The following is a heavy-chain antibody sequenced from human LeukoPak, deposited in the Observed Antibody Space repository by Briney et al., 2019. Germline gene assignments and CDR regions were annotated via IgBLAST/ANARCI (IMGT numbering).Heavy chain of an antibody. CDR3: ARYGSGTSYITNYFDY. D-gene: IGHD3-10*01. Sequence: GGSLRLSCAASGFTFSSYSMNWVRQAPGKGLEWVSYISSDSRTIYYADSVKGRFTISRDNAKNSLYLQMKSLRDEDTAVYYCARYGSGTSYITNYFDYWGQGTLVSVSS. J-gene: IGHJ4*02. V-gene: IGHV3-48*02. CDR2: ISSDSRTI. CDR1: GFTFSSYS.